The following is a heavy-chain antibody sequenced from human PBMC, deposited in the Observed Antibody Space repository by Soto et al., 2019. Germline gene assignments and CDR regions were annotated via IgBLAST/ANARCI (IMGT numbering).Heavy chain of an antibody. Sequence: QVQLVQSGAEVKRPGASVTVSCKSSGFTFTSYAIHWLRQAPGQRPQWMGWINGGSGNTKYSQDFQGRVTFTRDTFATTAYLELSSLRSEDTAVYYCARGPPWGNSAGDYYIQHYDSWGQGTPVTVSS. CDR3: ARGPPWGNSAGDYYIQHYDS. J-gene: IGHJ4*02. CDR2: INGGSGNT. D-gene: IGHD3-10*01. V-gene: IGHV1-3*01. CDR1: GFTFTSYA.